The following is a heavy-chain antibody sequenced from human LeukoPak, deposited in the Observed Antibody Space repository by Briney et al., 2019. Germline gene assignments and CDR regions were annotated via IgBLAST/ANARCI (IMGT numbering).Heavy chain of an antibody. V-gene: IGHV4-38-2*02. D-gene: IGHD2-2*02. CDR1: GYSIRNGYN. J-gene: IGHJ4*02. CDR2: IYQSGST. CDR3: ASRRVVPSAIRY. Sequence: PSETLSLTCTVSGYSIRNGYNWGWIRLSPGKGLEWLGSIYQSGSTYDNPSLKSRVTLSIDTSKNQFSLKLSSVTAADTAVYYCASRRVVPSAIRYWGQGTLVTVSS.